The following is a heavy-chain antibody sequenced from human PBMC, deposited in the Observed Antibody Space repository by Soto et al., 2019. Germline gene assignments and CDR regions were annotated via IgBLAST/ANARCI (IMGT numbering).Heavy chain of an antibody. CDR2: INHSGST. CDR1: GGSFSGYY. Sequence: LTCAVYGGSFSGYYWSWIRQPPGKGLEWIGEINHSGSTNYNPSLKSRVTISVDTSKNQFSLKLSSVTAADTAVYYCARGTSGYDSLYYYYMDVWGKGTTVTVSS. J-gene: IGHJ6*03. V-gene: IGHV4-34*01. D-gene: IGHD5-12*01. CDR3: ARGTSGYDSLYYYYMDV.